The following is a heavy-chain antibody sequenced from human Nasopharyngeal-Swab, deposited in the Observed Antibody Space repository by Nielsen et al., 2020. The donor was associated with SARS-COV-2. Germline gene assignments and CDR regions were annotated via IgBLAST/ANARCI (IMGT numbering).Heavy chain of an antibody. V-gene: IGHV4-59*01. CDR2: IYYSGST. J-gene: IGHJ4*02. Sequence: VRQMPGKGLEWVGYIYYSGSTNYNPSLKSRVTISVDTSKNQFSLKVSSVTAADTAVYYCARDGYASGIDYWGQGTLVTVSS. D-gene: IGHD3-16*01. CDR3: ARDGYASGIDY.